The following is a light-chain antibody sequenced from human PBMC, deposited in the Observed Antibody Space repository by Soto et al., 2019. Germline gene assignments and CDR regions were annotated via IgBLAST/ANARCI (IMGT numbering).Light chain of an antibody. J-gene: IGKJ1*01. CDR2: GAY. V-gene: IGKV3-20*01. CDR1: QSISRY. CDR3: KHYASPPPT. Sequence: GERRSRWWRASQSISRYLAWYQQKPGQGPRLLIYGAYSRATGTPDRFSGSGSGPDSTLTSNRLEPEDLPLHSCKHYASPPPTFRQGTKVDIK.